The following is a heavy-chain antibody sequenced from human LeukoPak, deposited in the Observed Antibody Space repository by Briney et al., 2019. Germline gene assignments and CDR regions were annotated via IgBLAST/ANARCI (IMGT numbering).Heavy chain of an antibody. CDR2: ISSSSSYI. CDR3: ARAPHDYLNWFDP. CDR1: GFTFSSYS. Sequence: PGGSLRLSCAASGFTFSSYSMNWVRQAPGKGLEWVSSISSSSSYIYYADSVKGRFTISRDNAKNSLYLQMNSLRAEDTAVYYCARAPHDYLNWFDPWGQGTLVTVSS. J-gene: IGHJ5*02. D-gene: IGHD4-11*01. V-gene: IGHV3-21*01.